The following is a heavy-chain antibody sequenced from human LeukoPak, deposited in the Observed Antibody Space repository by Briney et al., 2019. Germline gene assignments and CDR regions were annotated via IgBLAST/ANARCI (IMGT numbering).Heavy chain of an antibody. CDR1: GYTFTSYG. CDR3: ARDPPRYYDILTGYFIYFDY. D-gene: IGHD3-9*01. CDR2: ISAYNGNT. V-gene: IGHV1-18*01. J-gene: IGHJ4*02. Sequence: SVKVSCKASGYTFTSYGISWVRQAPGQGVEWMGWISAYNGNTNYAQKLQATVTMTTDTSTSTAYMELRSLRSDDTAVYYCARDPPRYYDILTGYFIYFDYWGQGTLVTVSS.